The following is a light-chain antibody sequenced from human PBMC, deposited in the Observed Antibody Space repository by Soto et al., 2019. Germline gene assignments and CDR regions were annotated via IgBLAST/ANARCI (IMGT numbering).Light chain of an antibody. J-gene: IGLJ3*02. CDR3: SSYTSSSTRV. Sequence: QSVLTQPASVSGSPGQSITISCTGTSSDVGGYNYVSWYQQHPGKAPKLMIYGVSTRPSGVSNRFSGSKSGNTASLTISGLQAEDEADYYCSSYTSSSTRVFGGGTKLTVL. CDR1: SSDVGGYNY. V-gene: IGLV2-14*01. CDR2: GVS.